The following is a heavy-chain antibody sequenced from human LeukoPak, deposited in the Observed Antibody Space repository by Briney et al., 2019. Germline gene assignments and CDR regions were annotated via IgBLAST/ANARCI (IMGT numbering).Heavy chain of an antibody. Sequence: APVKVSCKASGYTFTSYAMHWVHQAPGQRLEWMGWINAGNGNTKYSQKFQGRVTITRDTSASTAYMELSSLRSEDTAVYYCARATTVTLFDYWGQGTLVTVSS. J-gene: IGHJ4*02. CDR3: ARATTVTLFDY. CDR1: GYTFTSYA. V-gene: IGHV1-3*01. CDR2: INAGNGNT. D-gene: IGHD4-17*01.